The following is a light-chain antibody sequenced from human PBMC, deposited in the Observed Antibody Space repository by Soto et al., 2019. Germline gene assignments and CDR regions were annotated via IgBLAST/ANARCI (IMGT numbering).Light chain of an antibody. CDR2: DAS. CDR1: QSLNNY. J-gene: IGKJ5*01. Sequence: DIQRTQSPSSLTASVGDRVTITGRDSQSLNNYLAWYQQKRGKAPKVXIYDASTLERGVPSRFSGTGSGTEFTLTISSLQPDDFATYYCQQYYRSSITFGQGTRLEIK. V-gene: IGKV1-5*01. CDR3: QQYYRSSIT.